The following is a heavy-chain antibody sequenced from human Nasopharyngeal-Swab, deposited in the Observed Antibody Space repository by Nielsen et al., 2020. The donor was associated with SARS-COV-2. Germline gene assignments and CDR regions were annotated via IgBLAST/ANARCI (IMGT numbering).Heavy chain of an antibody. J-gene: IGHJ2*01. CDR2: IGTAGDS. V-gene: IGHV3-13*01. CDR3: ARGRYYDFWSGYSNYWYFDL. D-gene: IGHD3-3*01. CDR1: GFTFSSYD. Sequence: GESLKISCVASGFTFSSYDMHWVRQATGKGLEWVSAIGTAGDSYYPGSVKGRFTISRENAKNSLYLQMNSLRAGDTAVYYCARGRYYDFWSGYSNYWYFDLWGRGTLVTVSS.